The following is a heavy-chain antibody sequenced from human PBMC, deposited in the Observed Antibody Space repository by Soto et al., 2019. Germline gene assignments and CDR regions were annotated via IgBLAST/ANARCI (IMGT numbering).Heavy chain of an antibody. D-gene: IGHD6-19*01. CDR3: ARVGYSSGWYSGYYCYGMDV. V-gene: IGHV1-8*01. J-gene: IGHJ6*02. Sequence: GASVKVSCKASGYTFTSYDINWVRQATGQGLEWMGWMNANSGNTDYAQKFQGRVTMTRDTSMSTAYMELSSLRSDDTAVYYCARVGYSSGWYSGYYCYGMDVWGQGTTVTVSS. CDR2: MNANSGNT. CDR1: GYTFTSYD.